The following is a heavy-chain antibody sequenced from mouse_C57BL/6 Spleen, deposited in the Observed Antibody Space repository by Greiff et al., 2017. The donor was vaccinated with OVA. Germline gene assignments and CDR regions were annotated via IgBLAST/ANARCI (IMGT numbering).Heavy chain of an antibody. Sequence: VQLQQSGAELVKPGASVKLSCKASGYTFTEYTIHWVKQRSGQGLEWIGWFYPGSGSIKYNEKFKDKATLTADKSSSTVYMELSRVTSEDSAVYFCARHEGGYDENPYYYAMDYWGQGTSVTVSS. CDR3: ARHEGGYDENPYYYAMDY. CDR1: GYTFTEYT. J-gene: IGHJ4*01. D-gene: IGHD2-2*01. V-gene: IGHV1-62-2*01. CDR2: FYPGSGSI.